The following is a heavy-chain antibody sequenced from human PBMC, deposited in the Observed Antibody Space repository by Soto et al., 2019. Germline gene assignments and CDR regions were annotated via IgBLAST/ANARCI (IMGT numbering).Heavy chain of an antibody. V-gene: IGHV5-51*01. CDR3: ARQREGIAAAGNAFDI. J-gene: IGHJ3*02. D-gene: IGHD6-13*01. CDR2: IYPGDSDT. CDR1: GYSFTSYW. Sequence: GESLKISCKGSGYSFTSYWIGWVRQMPGKGLEWMGIIYPGDSDTRYSPSFQGQVTISADKFISTAYMQWSSLKASDTAMYYCARQREGIAAAGNAFDIWGQGTMVTVSS.